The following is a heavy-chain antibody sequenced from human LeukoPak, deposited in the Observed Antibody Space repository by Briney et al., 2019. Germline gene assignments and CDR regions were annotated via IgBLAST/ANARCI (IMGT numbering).Heavy chain of an antibody. CDR3: ARVPNYYDSSGYYTPFPYYYYYYGMDV. CDR1: GGSFSGYY. CDR2: IYYSGST. Sequence: SETLSLTCAVYGGSFSGYYWSWIRQPPGKGLEWIGSIYYSGSTYYNPSLKSRVTISVDTSKNQFSLKLSSVTAADTAVYYCARVPNYYDSSGYYTPFPYYYYYYGMDVWGQGTTVTVSS. D-gene: IGHD3-22*01. J-gene: IGHJ6*02. V-gene: IGHV4-34*01.